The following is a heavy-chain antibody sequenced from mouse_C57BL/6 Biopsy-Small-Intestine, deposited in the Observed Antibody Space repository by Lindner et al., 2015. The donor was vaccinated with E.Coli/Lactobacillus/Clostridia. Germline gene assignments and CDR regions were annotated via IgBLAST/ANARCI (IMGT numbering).Heavy chain of an antibody. V-gene: IGHV1-9*01. D-gene: IGHD1-1*01. Sequence: VQLQESGPELMKPGASVKLSCKATGYTFTGYWIEWVKQRPGHGLEWIGEILPGSGSTNYNGKFKGKATLTADKSSSTAYMQLSSLTSEDSAVYFCARSIYYNAMDYWGQGTSVTVSS. J-gene: IGHJ4*01. CDR3: ARSIYYNAMDY. CDR1: GYTFTGYW. CDR2: ILPGSGST.